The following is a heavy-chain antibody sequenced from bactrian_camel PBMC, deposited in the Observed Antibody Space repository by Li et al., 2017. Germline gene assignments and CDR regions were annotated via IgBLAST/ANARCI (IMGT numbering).Heavy chain of an antibody. V-gene: IGHV3S53*01. D-gene: IGHD1*01. CDR3: AADDGERIRDCATVEEEDWD. J-gene: IGHJ4*01. CDR1: LDPYRRVC. Sequence: HVQLVESGGGSVQAGGSLRLSCAVSLDPYRRVCMGWFREAPGMQREGVASIYTGGETLYADSVKGRFTISQDNAKNTLYLQMNNLKPEDTAMYYCAADDGERIRDCATVEEEDWDWYQGTQVTVS. CDR2: IYTGGET.